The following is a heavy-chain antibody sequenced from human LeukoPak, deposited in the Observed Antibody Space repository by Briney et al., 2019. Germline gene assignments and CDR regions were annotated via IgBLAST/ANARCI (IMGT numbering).Heavy chain of an antibody. CDR3: ARALGYCSSASCYYFDN. V-gene: IGHV3-23*01. J-gene: IGHJ4*02. CDR1: GFTFSSFA. D-gene: IGHD2-2*01. CDR2: ISGSGST. Sequence: PGGSLRLSCAASGFTFSSFAMSWVRQAPGKGLEWVSVISGSGSTNYADSVKGRFTISRDNSKNTVYLQMNSLRAEDTAVYYCARALGYCSSASCYYFDNWGQGTLVTVSS.